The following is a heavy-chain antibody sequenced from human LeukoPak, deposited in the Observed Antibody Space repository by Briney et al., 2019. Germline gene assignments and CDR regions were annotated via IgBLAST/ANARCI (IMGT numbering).Heavy chain of an antibody. Sequence: GRSLRLSCAASGFTFSSYGMHWVRQAPGKGLEWVAVISYDGSNKYYADSVKGRFTISRDNSKNTLYLQMNSLRAEDTAVYYCAKDRYSGRYFDYWGQGTLVTVSS. D-gene: IGHD1-26*01. CDR3: AKDRYSGRYFDY. CDR2: ISYDGSNK. J-gene: IGHJ4*02. CDR1: GFTFSSYG. V-gene: IGHV3-30*18.